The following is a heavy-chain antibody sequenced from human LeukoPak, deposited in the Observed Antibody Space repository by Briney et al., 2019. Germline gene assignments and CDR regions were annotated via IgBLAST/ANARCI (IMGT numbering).Heavy chain of an antibody. CDR3: ARGRSGIPAATYNWFDP. J-gene: IGHJ5*02. Sequence: ASVKVSCKASGYTFTGYYMHWVRQATGQGLEWMGWMNPNSGNTGYAQKFQGRVTMTRNTSISTAYMELSSLRSDDTAVYYCARGRSGIPAATYNWFDPRGQGTLVTVSS. CDR2: MNPNSGNT. CDR1: GYTFTGYY. D-gene: IGHD2-2*01. V-gene: IGHV1-8*02.